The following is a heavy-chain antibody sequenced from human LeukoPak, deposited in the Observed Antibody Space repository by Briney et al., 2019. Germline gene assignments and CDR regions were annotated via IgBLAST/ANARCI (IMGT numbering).Heavy chain of an antibody. CDR3: AKCNFWSGYYPNYFDY. CDR2: ISGSGGST. J-gene: IGHJ4*02. Sequence: GGSLRLSCAASGFTFSSYAMSWVHQAPGKGLEWVSAISGSGGSTYYADSVKGRFTISRDNSKNTLYLQMNSLRAEDAAVYYCAKCNFWSGYYPNYFDYWGQGTLVTVSS. CDR1: GFTFSSYA. V-gene: IGHV3-23*01. D-gene: IGHD3-3*01.